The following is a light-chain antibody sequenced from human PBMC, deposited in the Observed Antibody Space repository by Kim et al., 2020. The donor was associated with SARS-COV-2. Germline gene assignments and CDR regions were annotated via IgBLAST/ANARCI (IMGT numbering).Light chain of an antibody. CDR2: TAL. V-gene: IGKV1-39*01. Sequence: DIQMTQSPSSLSASVGDRVTITCRASQSINNYLNWYQQKSGKAPNLLISTALTGQGGGPSRFSGSGYGTDFTLTISSLQPEDSATYYCQQTYNSPATFGQGTKLEIK. J-gene: IGKJ2*01. CDR1: QSINNY. CDR3: QQTYNSPAT.